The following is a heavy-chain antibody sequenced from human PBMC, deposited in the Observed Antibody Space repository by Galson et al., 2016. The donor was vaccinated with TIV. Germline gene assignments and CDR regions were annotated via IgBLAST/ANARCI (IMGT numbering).Heavy chain of an antibody. CDR2: INPGGSGT. Sequence: QSGAEVTKPGASVRLSCKASGSTFSSNYIHWVRQAPEQGLEWMGFINPGGSGTFSAKEFQGRVPMTADTSASIVFLELSSLTSGDAAVYFCARDTRSGYSNGWPPFDSWGQGTLVTVSS. V-gene: IGHV1-46*03. J-gene: IGHJ4*02. D-gene: IGHD6-25*01. CDR3: ARDTRSGYSNGWPPFDS. CDR1: GSTFSSNY.